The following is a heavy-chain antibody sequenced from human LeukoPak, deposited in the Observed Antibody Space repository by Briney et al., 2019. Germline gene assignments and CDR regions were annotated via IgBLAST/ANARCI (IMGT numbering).Heavy chain of an antibody. Sequence: PSETLSLTCTVSGGSISSHYWSWIRQPPGKGLEWIGYIYYSGSTNYNPSLKSRVTISVDTSKNQFSLKLSSVTAADTAVYYCARDPGSLRFLEWSPLSGFDYWGQGTLVTVSS. V-gene: IGHV4-59*11. J-gene: IGHJ4*02. CDR1: GGSISSHY. D-gene: IGHD3-3*01. CDR3: ARDPGSLRFLEWSPLSGFDY. CDR2: IYYSGST.